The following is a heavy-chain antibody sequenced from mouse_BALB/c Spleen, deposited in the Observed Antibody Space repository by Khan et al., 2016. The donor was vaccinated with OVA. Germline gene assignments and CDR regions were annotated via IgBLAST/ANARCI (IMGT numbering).Heavy chain of an antibody. V-gene: IGHV3-2*02. Sequence: EVQLQESGPGLVKPSQSLSLTCTVTGYSITSDYAWNWIRQFPGNKLEWMGYISYSGRTSYNPSLKSRISITRDPSKKQLFLQVNSVTTEDTATYYCASSVTITTVVATDFDYWGQGTTLTVSS. CDR1: GYSITSDYA. J-gene: IGHJ2*01. CDR3: ASSVTITTVVATDFDY. CDR2: ISYSGRT. D-gene: IGHD1-1*01.